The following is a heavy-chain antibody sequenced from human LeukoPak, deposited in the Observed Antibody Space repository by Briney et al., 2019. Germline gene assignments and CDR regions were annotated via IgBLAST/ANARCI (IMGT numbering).Heavy chain of an antibody. CDR2: IYYSGST. CDR1: GGSISSYY. Sequence: SETLSLTCTVSGGSISSYYWSWIRQPLGKGLEWIGYIYYSGSTNYNPSLKSRVTISVDTSKNQFFLKLSSVTAADTAVYYCARRSRMTTIDAFDIWGQGTMVTVSS. J-gene: IGHJ3*02. CDR3: ARRSRMTTIDAFDI. V-gene: IGHV4-59*08. D-gene: IGHD5-24*01.